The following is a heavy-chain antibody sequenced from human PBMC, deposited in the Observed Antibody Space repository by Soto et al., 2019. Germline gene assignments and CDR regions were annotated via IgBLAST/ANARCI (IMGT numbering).Heavy chain of an antibody. J-gene: IGHJ4*02. D-gene: IGHD3-22*01. CDR1: GGTFSSYA. CDR2: ISAYNGNT. CDR3: ARDREPGAYYDSMGY. V-gene: IGHV1-18*01. Sequence: GASVKVSCKASGGTFSSYAISWVRQAPGQGLEWMGWISAYNGNTNYAQKLQGRVTMTTDTSTSTAYMELRSLRSDDTAVYYCARDREPGAYYDSMGYWGQGTLVTVSS.